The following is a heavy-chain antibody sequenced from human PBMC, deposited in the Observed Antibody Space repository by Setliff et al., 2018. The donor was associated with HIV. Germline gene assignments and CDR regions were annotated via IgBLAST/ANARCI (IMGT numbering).Heavy chain of an antibody. D-gene: IGHD3-22*01. V-gene: IGHV4-39*01. CDR2: IYYSGST. J-gene: IGHJ4*02. Sequence: ASETLSLTCTVSGGSISSSSYYWGWIRQPPGKGLEWIGSIYYSGSTYYNPSLKSRVTISVDTSKNQFSLKLSSVTAADTAVYYCASFDYYDSSGRLPFDYWGQGTLVTVSS. CDR1: GGSISSSSYY. CDR3: ASFDYYDSSGRLPFDY.